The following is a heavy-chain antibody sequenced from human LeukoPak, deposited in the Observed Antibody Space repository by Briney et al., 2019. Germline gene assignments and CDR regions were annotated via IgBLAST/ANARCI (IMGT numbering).Heavy chain of an antibody. CDR1: GDIFSNSG. CDR2: IIPIFGSA. V-gene: IGHV1-69*01. J-gene: IGHJ4*02. D-gene: IGHD6-6*01. Sequence: GSSVKVSCKASGDIFSNSGITWVRQAPGQGLEWMGGIIPIFGSANYAQKFQGRITVTADESTSTGYMELSSLRSEDTAVYFCARYALGSSYFDYWGQGTLVTVS. CDR3: ARYALGSSYFDY.